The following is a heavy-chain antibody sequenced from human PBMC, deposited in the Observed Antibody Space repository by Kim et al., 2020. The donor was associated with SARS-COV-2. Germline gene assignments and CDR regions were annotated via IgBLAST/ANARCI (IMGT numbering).Heavy chain of an antibody. CDR3: ARAPARDDIGYFHWYFDL. CDR1: GFTFSTYD. D-gene: IGHD2-21*01. V-gene: IGHV3-13*04. CDR2: IGTAGDT. Sequence: GGSLRLSCAASGFTFSTYDMHWVRQTTGQGLEWVSGIGTAGDTYYQGSVKGRFIISRENAKNSLYLQMNSLRAGDTAVYYCARAPARDDIGYFHWYFDLWGRGTLVTVSS. J-gene: IGHJ2*01.